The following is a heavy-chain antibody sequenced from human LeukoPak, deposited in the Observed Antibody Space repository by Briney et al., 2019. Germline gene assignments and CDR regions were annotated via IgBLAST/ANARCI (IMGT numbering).Heavy chain of an antibody. Sequence: SETLSLTCTVSGASVSSGSYYWSWIRQPPGKGLEWIGYMYYGGSTNYNPSLKSRVTISVDTSKNQFSLKLSSVTAADTAVYYCARFPPGIAVAGHNDYWGQGTLVIVSS. V-gene: IGHV4-61*01. CDR3: ARFPPGIAVAGHNDY. CDR2: MYYGGST. D-gene: IGHD6-19*01. J-gene: IGHJ4*02. CDR1: GASVSSGSYY.